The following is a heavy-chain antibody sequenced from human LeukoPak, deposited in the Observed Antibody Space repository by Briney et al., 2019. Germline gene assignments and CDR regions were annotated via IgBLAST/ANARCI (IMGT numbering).Heavy chain of an antibody. V-gene: IGHV4-34*01. D-gene: IGHD4-23*01. CDR1: GGSFSGYY. CDR3: AREVGTTVVTPGWFDP. J-gene: IGHJ5*02. CDR2: INHSGST. Sequence: SETLSLTCAVYGGSFSGYYWSWIRQPPGKGLEWIGEINHSGSTNYNPSLKSRVTISVDTSKNQFSLKLSSVTAADTAVYYCAREVGTTVVTPGWFDPWGQGTLVTVSS.